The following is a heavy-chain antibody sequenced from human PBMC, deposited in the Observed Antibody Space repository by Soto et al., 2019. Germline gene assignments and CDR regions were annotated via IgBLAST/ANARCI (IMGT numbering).Heavy chain of an antibody. CDR1: GYTFTSYD. J-gene: IGHJ5*02. V-gene: IGHV1-8*01. Sequence: ASVKVSCKATGYTFTSYDINWVRQATGQGLEWMGWMNPNSGNTGYAQKFQGRVTMTRNTSISTAYMELSSLRSEDTAVYYCARVLVAWSGPFDPWGQVMLVTVS. CDR3: ARVLVAWSGPFDP. CDR2: MNPNSGNT. D-gene: IGHD3-3*01.